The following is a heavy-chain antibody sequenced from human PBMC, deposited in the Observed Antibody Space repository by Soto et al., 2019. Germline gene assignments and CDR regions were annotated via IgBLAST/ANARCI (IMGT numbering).Heavy chain of an antibody. CDR3: ASGNDMFRGVT. D-gene: IGHD3-10*01. J-gene: IGHJ4*02. CDR1: GGSISSSTYY. Sequence: PSETLSLTCTVSGGSISSSTYYWGWMRQPPGKGLEWIASFFIGGNTYYNPSLKSRVTISVDTSKNQFSLKLSSVTAADTAVYYCASGNDMFRGVTWGQGTQVTVSS. CDR2: FFIGGNT. V-gene: IGHV4-39*01.